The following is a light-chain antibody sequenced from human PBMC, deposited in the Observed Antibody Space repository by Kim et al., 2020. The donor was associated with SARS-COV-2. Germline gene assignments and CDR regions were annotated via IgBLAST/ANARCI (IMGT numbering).Light chain of an antibody. J-gene: IGKJ4*01. Sequence: IVMTQTPLSLSVTPGQPASISCKSSQSLLHSDGETYLYWYLQKPGQSPQLLIYKVSSRFSGVPDRFSGSGSGTDFTLKISRVEAEDVGVYYCMQSIHLPLTFVGGTKVDIK. CDR2: KVS. CDR1: QSLLHSDGETY. CDR3: MQSIHLPLT. V-gene: IGKV2-29*02.